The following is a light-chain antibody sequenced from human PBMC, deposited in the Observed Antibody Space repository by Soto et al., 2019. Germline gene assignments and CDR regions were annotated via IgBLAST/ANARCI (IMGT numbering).Light chain of an antibody. CDR3: QQYETYTT. CDR1: QSISSW. CDR2: KAS. J-gene: IGKJ1*01. Sequence: DIQMTQSPSTLSASVGDRVTITCRASQSISSWLAWYQQKPGKAPKLLIYKASYLQSGAPSRFSGSGSGTEFTLTISSLQPDDFATYYCQQYETYTTFGQGTNVDIK. V-gene: IGKV1-5*03.